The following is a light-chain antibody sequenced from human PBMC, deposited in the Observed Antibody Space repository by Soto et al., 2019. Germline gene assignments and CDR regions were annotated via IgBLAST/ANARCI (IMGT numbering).Light chain of an antibody. Sequence: QSALTQPASVSGSPGQSITISCTGTSSDVGSYNLVSWYQQHPGKAPKLMIYEGSKRPPGVSNRFSGSKSGNTASLTISGLQAEDEADYYCCSYAGTPFYVFGTGTKVTVL. V-gene: IGLV2-23*01. CDR2: EGS. CDR3: CSYAGTPFYV. J-gene: IGLJ1*01. CDR1: SSDVGSYNL.